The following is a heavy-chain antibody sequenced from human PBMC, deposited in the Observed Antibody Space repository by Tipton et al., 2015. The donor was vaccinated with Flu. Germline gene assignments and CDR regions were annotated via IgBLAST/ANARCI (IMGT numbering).Heavy chain of an antibody. CDR2: IYPGDSES. CDR3: VRPITVVRGVFYLDY. V-gene: IGHV5-51*01. Sequence: VQLVQSGAEVKKPGESLKISCEGFGYTFSDYWIGWVRQMPGKGLEWMGLIYPGDSESKYSPSFQGQVTISADKSISTAFLQWSSLKASDTAMYYCVRPITVVRGVFYLDYWGRGTLVTVSS. CDR1: GYTFSDYW. D-gene: IGHD3-10*01. J-gene: IGHJ4*02.